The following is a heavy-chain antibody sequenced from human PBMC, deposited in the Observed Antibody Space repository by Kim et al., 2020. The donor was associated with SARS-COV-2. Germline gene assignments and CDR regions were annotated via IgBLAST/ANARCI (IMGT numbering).Heavy chain of an antibody. J-gene: IGHJ4*02. CDR1: GYSFANYW. Sequence: GESLKISCKDSGYSFANYWIGWVRQMPGKGLEWMGIIYLDDSDTRYNPSLQGQVTISGDKSTNTVYLQWSSLKASDTAMYYCATCCSSSSWGQGTLVSVSS. D-gene: IGHD6-6*01. V-gene: IGHV5-51*01. CDR3: ATCCSSSS. CDR2: IYLDDSDT.